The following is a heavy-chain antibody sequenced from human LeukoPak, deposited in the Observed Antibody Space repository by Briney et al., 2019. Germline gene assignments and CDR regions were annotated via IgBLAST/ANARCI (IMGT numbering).Heavy chain of an antibody. CDR3: ARELTMVRGVNAFDI. CDR2: IKQDGSEK. V-gene: IGHV3-7*03. Sequence: GGSLRLSCAASGFTFSNYWMSWVRQAPGKGLEWVANIKQDGSEKYYVDSVKGRFTISRDNSKNTLYLQMNSLRAEDTAVYYCARELTMVRGVNAFDIWGQGTMVTVSS. CDR1: GFTFSNYW. J-gene: IGHJ3*02. D-gene: IGHD3-10*01.